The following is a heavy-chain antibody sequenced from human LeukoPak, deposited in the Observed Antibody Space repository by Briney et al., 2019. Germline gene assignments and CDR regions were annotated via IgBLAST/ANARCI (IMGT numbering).Heavy chain of an antibody. D-gene: IGHD2-2*01. V-gene: IGHV4-39*01. Sequence: SETLSLTCTVSGGSISSSSYYWGWIRQPPGKGLEWIGSIYYSGSTYYNPSLKSRVTISVDTSKNQFSLKLSSVTAADTAVYYCARGGARVPAATGGAFDYWGQGTLVTVSS. CDR2: IYYSGST. CDR1: GGSISSSSYY. CDR3: ARGGARVPAATGGAFDY. J-gene: IGHJ4*02.